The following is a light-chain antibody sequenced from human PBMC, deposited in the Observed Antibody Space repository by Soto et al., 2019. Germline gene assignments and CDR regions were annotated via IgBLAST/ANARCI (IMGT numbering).Light chain of an antibody. CDR3: AAWDDTLSGVV. CDR2: KND. V-gene: IGLV1-47*01. CDR1: TSNIGTNY. Sequence: QSVLTQAPSASETPGQRVTISCSGSTSNIGTNYVYWYQQFPGRAPKVVVFKNDQRPSGVPGRFSGSKSGTSASLAISGLRSEDEADYYCAAWDDTLSGVVFGGGTKLTVL. J-gene: IGLJ3*02.